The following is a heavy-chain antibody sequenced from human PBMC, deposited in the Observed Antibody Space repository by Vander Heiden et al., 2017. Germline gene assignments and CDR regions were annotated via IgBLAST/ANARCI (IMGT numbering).Heavy chain of an antibody. Sequence: QLQLQESGPGLVRPSETLSLTCAVSGGAVSSTSYYWDWIRPPPGKGREWSGTVYYSGSAYYNPSLKSRLTISVDTSKNQFSLKVTSVTAADTAVYFCARKGAPEAFDIWGQGTMVTVSS. CDR1: GGAVSSTSYY. D-gene: IGHD3-16*01. J-gene: IGHJ3*02. CDR3: ARKGAPEAFDI. CDR2: VYYSGSA. V-gene: IGHV4-39*01.